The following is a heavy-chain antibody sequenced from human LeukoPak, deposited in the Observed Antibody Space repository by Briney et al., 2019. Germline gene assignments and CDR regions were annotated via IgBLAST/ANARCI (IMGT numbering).Heavy chain of an antibody. J-gene: IGHJ6*02. Sequence: PSETLSLTCAVYGGSFSGYYWSWIRQPPGKGLEWIGEINLSGSTNYNPSLKSRVTISVDTSKNQFSLKLSSVTAADTAVYYCARHQTTVTSHGMDVWGQGTTVTVSS. D-gene: IGHD4-17*01. CDR3: ARHQTTVTSHGMDV. CDR2: INLSGST. V-gene: IGHV4-34*01. CDR1: GGSFSGYY.